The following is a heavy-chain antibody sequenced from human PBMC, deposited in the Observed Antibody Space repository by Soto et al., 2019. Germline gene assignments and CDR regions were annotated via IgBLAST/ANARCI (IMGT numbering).Heavy chain of an antibody. CDR1: GGSISSSNW. Sequence: SETLSLTCAVSGGSISSSNWWSWVRQPPGKGLEWIGEIYHSGSTNYNPSLKSRVTISVDKSKNQFSLKLSSVTAADTAAYYCARGDYGSGSYSTDVWGQGTTVTVSS. V-gene: IGHV4-4*02. D-gene: IGHD3-10*01. J-gene: IGHJ6*02. CDR2: IYHSGST. CDR3: ARGDYGSGSYSTDV.